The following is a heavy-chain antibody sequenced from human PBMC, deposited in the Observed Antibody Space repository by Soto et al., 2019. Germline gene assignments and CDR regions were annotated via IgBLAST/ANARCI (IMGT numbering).Heavy chain of an antibody. CDR3: ARSPTLDRGYYYYGMDV. CDR1: GGTFSSYT. J-gene: IGHJ6*02. CDR2: IIPILGIA. V-gene: IGHV1-69*02. Sequence: QVQLVQSGAEVKKPGSSVKVSCKASGGTFSSYTISWVRQAPGQGLEWMGRIIPILGIANYAQKFQGRVTITAEKSTSTAYMELSSLRSEDTAVYYCARSPTLDRGYYYYGMDVWGQGTTVTVSS. D-gene: IGHD3-10*01.